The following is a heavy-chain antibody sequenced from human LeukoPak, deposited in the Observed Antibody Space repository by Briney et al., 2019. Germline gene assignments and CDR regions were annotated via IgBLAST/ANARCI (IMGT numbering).Heavy chain of an antibody. D-gene: IGHD3-10*01. CDR2: ISYDGSNK. CDR3: AKDLGAGFGY. CDR1: GFTFSSYG. Sequence: GRSLRLSCAASGFTFSSYGMHWVRQAPGRGLEWVAVISYDGSNKYYADSVKGRFTISRDNSKNTLYLQMNSLRAEDTAVYYCAKDLGAGFGYWGQGTLVTVSS. J-gene: IGHJ4*02. V-gene: IGHV3-30*18.